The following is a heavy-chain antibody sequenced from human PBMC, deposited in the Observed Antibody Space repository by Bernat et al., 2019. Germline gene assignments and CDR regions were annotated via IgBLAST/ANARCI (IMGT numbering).Heavy chain of an antibody. V-gene: IGHV4-31*03. J-gene: IGHJ4*02. CDR3: ARVRTYCGGDCPDYFDY. Sequence: QVQLQESGPGLVKPSQTLSLTCTVSGGSISSGGYYWSWIRQHPGKGLEWIGYIYHSGSTYYNPSLKSRVTISVDRSKNQFSLKLSSVTAADTAVYYCARVRTYCGGDCPDYFDYWGQGTLVTVSS. CDR1: GGSISSGGYY. CDR2: IYHSGST. D-gene: IGHD2-21*02.